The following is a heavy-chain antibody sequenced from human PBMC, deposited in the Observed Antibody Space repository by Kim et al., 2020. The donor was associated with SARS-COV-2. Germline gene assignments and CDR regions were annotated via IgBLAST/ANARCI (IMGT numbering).Heavy chain of an antibody. CDR2: IIPIFGTA. CDR3: ARMAGIAVAEDYYGMDV. V-gene: IGHV1-69*13. Sequence: SVKVSCKASGGTFSSYAISWVRQAPGQGLEWMGGIIPIFGTANYAQKFQGRVTITADESTSTAYMELSSLRSEDTAVYYCARMAGIAVAEDYYGMDVWGQGTTVTVSS. J-gene: IGHJ6*02. D-gene: IGHD6-19*01. CDR1: GGTFSSYA.